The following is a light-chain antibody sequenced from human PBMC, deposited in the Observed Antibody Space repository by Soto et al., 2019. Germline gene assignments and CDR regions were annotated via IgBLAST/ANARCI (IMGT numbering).Light chain of an antibody. CDR1: QSVSSNY. CDR2: GAS. CDR3: RQYGSSPWT. J-gene: IGKJ1*01. V-gene: IGKV3-20*01. Sequence: EIVLTQSPGTLSLSPGERATLSCRASQSVSSNYLAWYQQKPGQAPRPLIYGASSRATGIPDRFSGSGAGTDFTLTISRLESEDFAVYYCRQYGSSPWTFGQGTKVDIK.